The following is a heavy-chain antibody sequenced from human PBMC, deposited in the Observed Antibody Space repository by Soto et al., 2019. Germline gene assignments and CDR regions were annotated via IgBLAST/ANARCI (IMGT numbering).Heavy chain of an antibody. CDR3: ARDRARYDSSGRDAFDI. CDR1: GGSISSYY. V-gene: IGHV4-59*01. Sequence: SETLSLTCTVSGGSISSYYWSWIRQPPGKGLEWIGYIYYSGSTNYNPSLKSRVTISVDTSKNQFSLKLSSVTAADTAVYYCARDRARYDSSGRDAFDIWGQGTMVTVSS. CDR2: IYYSGST. D-gene: IGHD3-22*01. J-gene: IGHJ3*02.